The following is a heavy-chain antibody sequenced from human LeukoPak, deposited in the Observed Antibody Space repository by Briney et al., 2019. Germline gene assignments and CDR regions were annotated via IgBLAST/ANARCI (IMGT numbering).Heavy chain of an antibody. D-gene: IGHD3-22*01. CDR2: IYYSGST. V-gene: IGHV4-59*01. CDR1: GGSISSYY. CDR3: ARVGYYYDSSGYSLWAFDI. Sequence: SETLSLTCTVSGGSISSYYWSWIRQPPGKGLEWIGYIYYSGSTNYNPSLKSRVTISVDTSKNQFSLKLSSVTAADTAVYYCARVGYYYDSSGYSLWAFDIWGQGTMVTVSS. J-gene: IGHJ3*02.